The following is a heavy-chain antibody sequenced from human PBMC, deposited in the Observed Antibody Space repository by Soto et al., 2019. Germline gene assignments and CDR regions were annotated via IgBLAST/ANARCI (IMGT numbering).Heavy chain of an antibody. Sequence: ASVKVSCKASGYTFTSYYMHWVRQAPGQGLEWMGIINPSGGSTSYAQKFQGRVTMTTDTSTSTAYMELRSLRSDDTAVYYCAVNYGDYEPVGYWGQGTLVTVSS. V-gene: IGHV1-46*01. CDR3: AVNYGDYEPVGY. CDR2: INPSGGST. J-gene: IGHJ4*02. CDR1: GYTFTSYY. D-gene: IGHD4-17*01.